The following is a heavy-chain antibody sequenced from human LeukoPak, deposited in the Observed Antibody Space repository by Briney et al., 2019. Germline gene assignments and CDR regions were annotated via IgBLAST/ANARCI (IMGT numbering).Heavy chain of an antibody. CDR2: INPNSGGT. V-gene: IGHV1-2*02. Sequence: ASVKVSCKASGYTFTGYYMHGVRQAPGQGLEWMGWINPNSGGTNYAQKFQGRVTMTRDTSISTAYMELSRLRSDDTAAYYCARDSSVASSGCFFDWGQGTLVTVSS. J-gene: IGHJ4*02. CDR1: GYTFTGYY. D-gene: IGHD3-22*01. CDR3: ARDSSVASSGCFFD.